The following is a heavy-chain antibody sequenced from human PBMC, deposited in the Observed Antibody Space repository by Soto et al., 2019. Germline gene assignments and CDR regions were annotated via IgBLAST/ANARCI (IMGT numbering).Heavy chain of an antibody. Sequence: PGGSLRLSCTASGFTFGDYAMSWFRQAPGKGLEWVGFIRSKAYGGTTEYAASVKGRFTISRDDSKSIAYLQMNSLKTEDTAVYYCTRASAEHIVVVAYDYWGQGTLVTVSS. CDR3: TRASAEHIVVVAYDY. CDR2: IRSKAYGGTT. D-gene: IGHD2-21*01. V-gene: IGHV3-49*03. CDR1: GFTFGDYA. J-gene: IGHJ4*02.